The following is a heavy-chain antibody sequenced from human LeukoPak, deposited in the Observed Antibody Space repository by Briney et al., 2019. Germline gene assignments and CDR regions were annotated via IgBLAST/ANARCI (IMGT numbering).Heavy chain of an antibody. CDR1: GFTFSDYA. V-gene: IGHV3-23*01. CDR2: ISGSGGST. CDR3: ANYNWNYGMDV. Sequence: GGSLRLSCAASGFTFSDYAMSWVLQAPGEGLECISAISGSGGSTYYADSVKGRFTISRDNSKNTLYLQMNSLRAEDTAVYYCANYNWNYGMDVWGKGTTVTVSS. J-gene: IGHJ6*04. D-gene: IGHD1-20*01.